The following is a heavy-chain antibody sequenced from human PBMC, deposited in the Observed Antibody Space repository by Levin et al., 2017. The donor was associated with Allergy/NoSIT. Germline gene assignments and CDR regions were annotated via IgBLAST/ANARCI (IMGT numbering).Heavy chain of an antibody. Sequence: GGSLRLSCAASGLTFSSYAMNWVRQAPGKGLEWVSSISGSGDKTYYAGSVKGRFTISRDNSKNTLYLQINSLRAEDTAVYYCAKGTGKKCFDPWGQGTLVTVSS. CDR1: GLTFSSYA. V-gene: IGHV3-23*01. D-gene: IGHD1-1*01. CDR2: ISGSGDKT. J-gene: IGHJ5*02. CDR3: AKGTGKKCFDP.